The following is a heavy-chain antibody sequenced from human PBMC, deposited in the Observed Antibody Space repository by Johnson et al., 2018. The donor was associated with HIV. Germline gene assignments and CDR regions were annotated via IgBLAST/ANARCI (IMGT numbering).Heavy chain of an antibody. Sequence: QVQLVESGGGVVQPGRSLRLSCAASGFTFSSYGMHWVRQAPGKGLEWVAVIWYDGSNKYYADSVKGRFTISRDNSKNTLYLQMNSLRAGDTAVYYCARDITAARPSAFDIWGQGTMVTVSS. D-gene: IGHD6-6*01. J-gene: IGHJ3*02. CDR2: IWYDGSNK. V-gene: IGHV3-33*01. CDR1: GFTFSSYG. CDR3: ARDITAARPSAFDI.